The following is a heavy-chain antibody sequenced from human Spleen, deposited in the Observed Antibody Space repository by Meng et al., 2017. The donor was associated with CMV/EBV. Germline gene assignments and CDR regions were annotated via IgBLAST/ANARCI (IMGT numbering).Heavy chain of an antibody. CDR1: GGSFSGYY. CDR3: ARVPTVGATTSFDY. J-gene: IGHJ4*02. Sequence: SETLSLTCAVYGGSFSGYYWSWIRQPPGKGLEWIGSIYYSGSTYYNPSLKSRVTISVDTSKNQFSLKLSSVTAADTAVYYCARVPTVGATTSFDYWGQGTLVTVSS. CDR2: IYYSGST. D-gene: IGHD1-26*01. V-gene: IGHV4-34*01.